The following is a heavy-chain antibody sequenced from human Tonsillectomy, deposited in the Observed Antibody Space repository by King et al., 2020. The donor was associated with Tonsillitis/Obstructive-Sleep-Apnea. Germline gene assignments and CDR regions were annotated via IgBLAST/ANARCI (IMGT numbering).Heavy chain of an antibody. Sequence: VQLVESGGGVVQPGRSLRLSCAASGFTFSSYAMHWVRQAPGKGLEGVAVISYDGSNKYYADSVKGRFTISRDNSKNTLYLQMNSLRAEDTAVYYCARDGSSGWYGGLDYWGQGTLVTVSS. J-gene: IGHJ4*02. D-gene: IGHD6-19*01. CDR1: GFTFSSYA. V-gene: IGHV3-30*04. CDR3: ARDGSSGWYGGLDY. CDR2: ISYDGSNK.